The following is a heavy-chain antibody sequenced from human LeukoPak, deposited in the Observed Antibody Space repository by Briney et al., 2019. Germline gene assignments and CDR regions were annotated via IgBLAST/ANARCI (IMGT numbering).Heavy chain of an antibody. CDR3: TTELFEGDTDVTFDI. V-gene: IGHV3-15*01. J-gene: IGHJ3*02. CDR1: GFTFSNAW. CDR2: IKTKTDGGTT. Sequence: GGSLRLSCSASGFTFSNAWMSWVRQAPGKGLEWVGRIKTKTDGGTTDYAAPVKGRFTISRDDSKNTLYLLMNSLKTEDTAVYYYTTELFEGDTDVTFDIWGQGTMVTVSS. D-gene: IGHD3-10*02.